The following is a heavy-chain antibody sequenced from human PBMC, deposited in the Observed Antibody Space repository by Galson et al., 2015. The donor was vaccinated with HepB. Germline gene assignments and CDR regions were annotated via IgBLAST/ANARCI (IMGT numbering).Heavy chain of an antibody. J-gene: IGHJ4*01. CDR2: ISGSGGNT. CDR3: AKDTDSQFPYFSDY. D-gene: IGHD3-3*01. Sequence: SLRLSCAASGFTFSSYAMSWVRQAPGKGLEWVSAISGSGGNTYYADSVRGRFTISRDNSKNTLYLQMNSLRAEDTAVYYCAKDTDSQFPYFSDYWSHGSLVTVSS. V-gene: IGHV3-23*01. CDR1: GFTFSSYA.